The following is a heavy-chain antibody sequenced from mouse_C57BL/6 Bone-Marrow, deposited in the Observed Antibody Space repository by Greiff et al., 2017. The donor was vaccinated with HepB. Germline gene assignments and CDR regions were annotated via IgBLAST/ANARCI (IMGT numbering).Heavy chain of an antibody. Sequence: QSSQTLSLTCSFSGFSLSTSGMGVSWIRQPSGKGLEWLAHIYWDDDKRYNPSLKSRLTISKDTSRNQVFLKITSVDTADTATYYCARRAHGSSYGYAMDYWGQGTSVTVSS. CDR1: GFSLSTSGMG. V-gene: IGHV8-12*01. J-gene: IGHJ4*01. CDR2: IYWDDDK. CDR3: ARRAHGSSYGYAMDY. D-gene: IGHD1-1*01.